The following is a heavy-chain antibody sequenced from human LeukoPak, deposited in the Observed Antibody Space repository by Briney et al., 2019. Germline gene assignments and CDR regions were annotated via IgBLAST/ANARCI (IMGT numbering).Heavy chain of an antibody. V-gene: IGHV3-48*03. CDR2: ISSSGITK. CDR3: AIIGR. Sequence: GGSLRLSCAASGFTFSNYAMNWVRQAPGKGLEWLSFISSSGITKYYADSVKGRFTISRDNSKNTLYLRMNSLRAEDTAVYYCAIIGRWGQGTLVTVSS. D-gene: IGHD1-26*01. CDR1: GFTFSNYA. J-gene: IGHJ4*02.